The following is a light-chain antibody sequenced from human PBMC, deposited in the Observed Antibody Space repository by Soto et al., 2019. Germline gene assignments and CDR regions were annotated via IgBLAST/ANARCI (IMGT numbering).Light chain of an antibody. CDR2: AAS. CDR3: QQTYSTPLT. CDR1: QSISNY. V-gene: IGKV1-39*01. Sequence: DIQMTQSPSALSASVGDRVTITCRASQSISNYVSWYLHKPGNAPKLLIYAASSLQSGVSSRFSGRGSGTDFTLTISNLQPEDLATYCCQQTYSTPLTFGGGTKVEI. J-gene: IGKJ4*01.